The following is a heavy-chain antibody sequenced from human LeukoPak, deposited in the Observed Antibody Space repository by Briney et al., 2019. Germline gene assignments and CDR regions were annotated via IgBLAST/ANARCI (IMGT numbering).Heavy chain of an antibody. V-gene: IGHV1-24*01. CDR2: FDPEDGET. CDR3: ATGYYDSSGYSPQKNWFDP. J-gene: IGHJ5*02. CDR1: GYTFTSYG. D-gene: IGHD3-22*01. Sequence: ASVKVSCKASGYTFTSYGISWVRQAPGKGLEWMGGFDPEDGETIYAQKFQGRVTMTEDTSTDTAYMELSSLRSEDTAVYYCATGYYDSSGYSPQKNWFDPWGQGTLVTVSS.